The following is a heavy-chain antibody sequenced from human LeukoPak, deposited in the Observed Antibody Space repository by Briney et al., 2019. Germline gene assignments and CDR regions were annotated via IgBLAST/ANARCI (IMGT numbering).Heavy chain of an antibody. Sequence: PSETLSLTCTVSGGSISSSSYYWGWIRQLPGKGLEWIGSIYYSGSTYYNPSLKSRVTISVDTSKNQFSLKLSSVTAADTAVYYCARGWGNGDDILTGYHTTYFDYWGQGTLVTVSS. CDR2: IYYSGST. CDR1: GGSISSSSYY. V-gene: IGHV4-39*07. CDR3: ARGWGNGDDILTGYHTTYFDY. J-gene: IGHJ4*02. D-gene: IGHD3-9*01.